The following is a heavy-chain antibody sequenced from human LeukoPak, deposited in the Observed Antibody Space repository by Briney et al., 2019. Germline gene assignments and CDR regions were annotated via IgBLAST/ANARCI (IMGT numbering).Heavy chain of an antibody. Sequence: GGSLRLSCSASGFTFSSYGMHWVRQAPGKGLEWVAVIWYDGSNKYYADSVKGRFTISRDNSKNTLYLQMNSLRAEDTAVYYCARAPTSYYYFDYWGQGTLVTVSS. J-gene: IGHJ4*02. CDR1: GFTFSSYG. CDR3: ARAPTSYYYFDY. D-gene: IGHD1-26*01. V-gene: IGHV3-33*08. CDR2: IWYDGSNK.